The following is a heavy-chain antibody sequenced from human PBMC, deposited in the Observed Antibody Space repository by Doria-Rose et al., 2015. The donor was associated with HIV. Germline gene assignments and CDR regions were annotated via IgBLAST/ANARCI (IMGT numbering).Heavy chain of an antibody. V-gene: IGHV3-20*03. D-gene: IGHD6-6*01. Sequence: VRQAPGKGLEWVSNINWNGGSTGYADSVKGRFTISRDNAKNSLYRQMNNLRAEGTALYYCAREVRSTIDARGNWFDPWGQGTLVTVSA. CDR2: INWNGGST. J-gene: IGHJ5*02. CDR3: AREVRSTIDARGNWFDP.